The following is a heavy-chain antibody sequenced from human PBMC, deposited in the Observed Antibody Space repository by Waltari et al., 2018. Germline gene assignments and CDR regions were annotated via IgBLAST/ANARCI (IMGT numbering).Heavy chain of an antibody. Sequence: QVQLQQWGAGLLKPSETLSLTCAVYGGSFSGYYWRWIRQPPGEGLEWKGEINHSGITNYIPSLNSRFTIPVDTSKNQFSLKLSSVTAADTAVYYCARLSGYYYRVEYWGQGTLVTVSS. CDR1: GGSFSGYY. CDR3: ARLSGYYYRVEY. D-gene: IGHD3-22*01. CDR2: INHSGIT. V-gene: IGHV4-34*01. J-gene: IGHJ4*02.